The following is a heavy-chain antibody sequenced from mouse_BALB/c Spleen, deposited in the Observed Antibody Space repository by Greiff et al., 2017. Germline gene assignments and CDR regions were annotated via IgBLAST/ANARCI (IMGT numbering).Heavy chain of an antibody. CDR2: IRNKANGYTT. CDR1: GFTFTDYY. V-gene: IGHV7-3*02. CDR3: ARDIGGEDY. Sequence: EVKLVESGGGLVQPGGSLRLSCATSGFTFTDYYMSWVRQPPGKALEWLGFIRNKANGYTTEYSASVKGRFTISRDNSQSILYLQMNTLRAEDSATYYCARDIGGEDYWGQGTSVTVSS. D-gene: IGHD3-3*01. J-gene: IGHJ4*01.